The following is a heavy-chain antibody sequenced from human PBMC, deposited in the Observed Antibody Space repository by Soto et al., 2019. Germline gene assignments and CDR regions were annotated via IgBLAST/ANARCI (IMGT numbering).Heavy chain of an antibody. J-gene: IGHJ5*02. Sequence: VKLVQSGAEVKKPGASVKVSCKASGYTFTSYAMHWVRQAPGQRLEWMGWINAGNGNTKYSQKFQGRVTITRDTSASTAYMELSSLRSEDTAVYYCAGQRAPGYSGYGCIDPGGQGTLVTVSS. D-gene: IGHD5-12*01. CDR3: AGQRAPGYSGYGCIDP. CDR1: GYTFTSYA. V-gene: IGHV1-3*01. CDR2: INAGNGNT.